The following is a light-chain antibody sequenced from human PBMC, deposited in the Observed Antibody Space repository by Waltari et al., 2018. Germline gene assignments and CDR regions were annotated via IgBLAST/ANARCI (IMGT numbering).Light chain of an antibody. CDR2: GAS. CDR3: QQEVRLPAT. CDR1: RRVSRS. Sequence: IVLTQPPGTLSLSPGEIATLTFRASRRVSRSLAWYQQKPGQAPKLLIYGASTRATGIPDRFTGSGSGTDFSLTISSLEPEDFAINFCQQEVRLPATFGQGTKVEIK. J-gene: IGKJ1*01. V-gene: IGKV3-20*01.